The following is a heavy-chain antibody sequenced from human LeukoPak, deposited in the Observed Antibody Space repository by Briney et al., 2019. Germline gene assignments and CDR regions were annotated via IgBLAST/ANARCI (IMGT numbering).Heavy chain of an antibody. Sequence: GGSLRLSCAASGFTFSSYAMSWVRQAPGKGLEWVSVISGSGGSTYYADSVKGRFTISRDNSKNTLYLQMNSLRAEDTAVYYCAKGAVAGYYYGMDVWGQGTTVTVSS. D-gene: IGHD6-19*01. V-gene: IGHV3-23*01. J-gene: IGHJ6*02. CDR2: ISGSGGST. CDR1: GFTFSSYA. CDR3: AKGAVAGYYYGMDV.